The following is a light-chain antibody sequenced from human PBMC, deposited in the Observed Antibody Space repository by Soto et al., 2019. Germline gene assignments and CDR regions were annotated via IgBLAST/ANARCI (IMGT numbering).Light chain of an antibody. CDR2: STS. V-gene: IGKV3-20*01. CDR1: QSVSTPY. CDR3: QQYGSSLWT. J-gene: IGKJ1*01. Sequence: ENVLTQSPGTLSLSPGERATLSCRASQSVSTPYLAWYQQKPGQAPRLLIYSTSTRASGIPDRFSGSESGTDFTLTISRLEPEDFAVYYCQQYGSSLWTFGQGTKVEIK.